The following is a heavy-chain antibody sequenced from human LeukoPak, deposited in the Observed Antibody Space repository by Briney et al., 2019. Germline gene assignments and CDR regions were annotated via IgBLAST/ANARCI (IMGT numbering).Heavy chain of an antibody. Sequence: ASVKVSCKASGYTFTSYGISWVRQAPGQGLEWMGWISAYNGNTNYAQKLQGRVTMTTDTSTSTAYMELRSLRSDDTAVYYCARAFVYVWGSYRPNFDYWGQGTLVTVSP. CDR1: GYTFTSYG. CDR2: ISAYNGNT. V-gene: IGHV1-18*01. J-gene: IGHJ4*02. CDR3: ARAFVYVWGSYRPNFDY. D-gene: IGHD3-16*02.